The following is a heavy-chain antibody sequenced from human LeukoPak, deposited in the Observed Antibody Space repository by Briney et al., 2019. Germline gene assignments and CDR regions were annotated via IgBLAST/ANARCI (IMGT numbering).Heavy chain of an antibody. CDR3: ARVPLASDLEWNLYNWFDP. V-gene: IGHV3-23*01. Sequence: GGSLRLSCVASGFSFSSYAMSWVRQAPGKGLEWVSTISGSGGSTYYADSVKGRFTISRDNAKNSLYLQMNSLRAEDTAVYYCARVPLASDLEWNLYNWFDPWGQGTLVTVSS. D-gene: IGHD3-3*01. CDR1: GFSFSSYA. J-gene: IGHJ5*02. CDR2: ISGSGGST.